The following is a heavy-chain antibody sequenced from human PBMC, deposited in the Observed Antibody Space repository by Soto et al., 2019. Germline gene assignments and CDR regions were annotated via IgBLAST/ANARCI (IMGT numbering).Heavy chain of an antibody. Sequence: SETLSLTCTVSGGSVSSGSYYWSWIRQPPGKGLEWIGYIYYSGSTYYNPSLKSRVTISVDTSKNQFSLKLSSVTAADTAVYYCARAAYRGSYYYYGMDVWGQGTTVTVSS. CDR2: IYYSGST. CDR3: ARAAYRGSYYYYGMDV. V-gene: IGHV4-31*03. CDR1: GGSVSSGSYY. D-gene: IGHD1-26*01. J-gene: IGHJ6*02.